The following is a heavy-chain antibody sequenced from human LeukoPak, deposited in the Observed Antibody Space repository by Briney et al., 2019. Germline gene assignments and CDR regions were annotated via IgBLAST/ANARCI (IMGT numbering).Heavy chain of an antibody. D-gene: IGHD3-22*01. J-gene: IGHJ4*02. V-gene: IGHV4-39*07. CDR1: GGSISSSSYY. CDR3: ARGAYYYDSSGQFDY. Sequence: PSETLSLTCTVSGGSISSSSYYWGWIRQPPGKGLEWIGSIYYSGSTYYNPSLKSRVTISVDTSKNQFSLKLSSVTAADTAVYYCARGAYYYDSSGQFDYWGQGTLVTVSS. CDR2: IYYSGST.